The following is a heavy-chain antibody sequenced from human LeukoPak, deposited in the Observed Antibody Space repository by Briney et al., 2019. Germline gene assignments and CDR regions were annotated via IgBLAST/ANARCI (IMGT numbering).Heavy chain of an antibody. J-gene: IGHJ6*03. CDR3: ARQLYVSGSYYAPMDV. D-gene: IGHD3-10*01. Sequence: SETLSLTCSVSGGSISSGSYFWGWIRQPPGKGLGWIASVHHSGSTYYNPSLKSRLTISVDTSKNQFSLKMSSVTAADTAVYFCARQLYVSGSYYAPMDVWGKGTTVTISS. V-gene: IGHV4-39*01. CDR2: VHHSGST. CDR1: GGSISSGSYF.